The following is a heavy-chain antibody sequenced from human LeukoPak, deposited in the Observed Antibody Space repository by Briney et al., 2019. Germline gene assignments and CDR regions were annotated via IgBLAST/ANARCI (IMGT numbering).Heavy chain of an antibody. CDR2: IYHTGIT. J-gene: IGHJ5*02. CDR3: ARFNIAAAANWFDP. V-gene: IGHV4-4*02. D-gene: IGHD6-13*01. CDR1: GGSISSNNW. Sequence: PSGTLSLTCAVSGGSISSNNWWSWVRQPPGKGLEWIGEIYHTGITNYNPSLKSRVTISVDRSKNQFSLKLSSVTAADTAVYYCARFNIAAAANWFDPWGQGTLVTVSS.